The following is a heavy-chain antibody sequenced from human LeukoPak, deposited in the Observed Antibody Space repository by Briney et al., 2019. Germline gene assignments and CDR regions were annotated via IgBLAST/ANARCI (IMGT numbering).Heavy chain of an antibody. D-gene: IGHD3-3*01. V-gene: IGHV4-39*01. CDR3: ARLLEWLSPLDY. CDR2: IYYSGST. J-gene: IGHJ4*02. Sequence: PSETLSLTCTVSGGSISSNSYYWGWIRQPPEKGLEWIGSIYYSGSTCYNPSLKSRVTISVDTSKNQFSLKLSSVAAADTSVYYCARLLEWLSPLDYWGQGTLVTVSS. CDR1: GGSISSNSYY.